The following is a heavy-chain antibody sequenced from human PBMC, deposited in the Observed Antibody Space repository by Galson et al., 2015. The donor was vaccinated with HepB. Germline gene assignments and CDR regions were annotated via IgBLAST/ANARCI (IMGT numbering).Heavy chain of an antibody. CDR2: IWYDGSNK. D-gene: IGHD3-9*01. CDR3: ARGKEVLRYFDWLSHFDY. V-gene: IGHV3-33*08. CDR1: GFTFSSYG. J-gene: IGHJ4*02. Sequence: SLRLSCAASGFTFSSYGMHWVRQTPGKGLEWVAVIWYDGSNKYYADSVKGRFTISRDNSKNTLYLQMNSLRAGDTAVYYCARGKEVLRYFDWLSHFDYWGQGTLVTVSS.